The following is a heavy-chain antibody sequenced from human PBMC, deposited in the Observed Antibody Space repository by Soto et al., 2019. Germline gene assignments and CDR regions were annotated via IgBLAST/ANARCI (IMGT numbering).Heavy chain of an antibody. V-gene: IGHV3-33*01. J-gene: IGHJ4*02. Sequence: QVQLVESGGGVVQPGRSLRLSCAASGFTFSSYGMHWVRQAPGKGLEWVAVIWYDGSNKYYADSVKGRFTISRDNSKNTLYLQMNSLRAEDTAVYYCAREAVAGTSDYWGQGTLVTVSS. D-gene: IGHD6-19*01. CDR3: AREAVAGTSDY. CDR1: GFTFSSYG. CDR2: IWYDGSNK.